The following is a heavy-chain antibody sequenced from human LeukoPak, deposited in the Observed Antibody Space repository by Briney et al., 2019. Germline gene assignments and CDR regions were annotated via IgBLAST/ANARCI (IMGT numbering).Heavy chain of an antibody. CDR1: GFTFSNHW. Sequence: PGGSLRLSCAASGFTFSNHWMHWVRQAPGKGLLWVSRIKSDGSSTTYADSVKGRFTISRDNAKNTLYLQMNSLRAEDTAVYYCTKSDWFDPLGQGTLVTVSS. CDR3: TKSDWFDP. D-gene: IGHD3-3*01. V-gene: IGHV3-74*01. J-gene: IGHJ5*02. CDR2: IKSDGSST.